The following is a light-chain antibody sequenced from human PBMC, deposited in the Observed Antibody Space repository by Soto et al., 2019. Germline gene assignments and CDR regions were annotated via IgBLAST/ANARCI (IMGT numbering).Light chain of an antibody. CDR1: SSKIGSNI. J-gene: IGLJ2*01. CDR2: NNN. V-gene: IGLV1-44*01. Sequence: QSVLTQPPSASGTPGQRVTISCSGSSSKIGSNIVNWYQQLPGTAPKLLIYNNNQRPSGVPDRFSGSKSGTSASLAISGLQSEDEADYYCAAWDDSLNGEVFGGGTQLTVL. CDR3: AAWDDSLNGEV.